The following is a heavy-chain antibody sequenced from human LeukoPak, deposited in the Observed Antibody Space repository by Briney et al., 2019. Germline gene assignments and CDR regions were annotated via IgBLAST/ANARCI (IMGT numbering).Heavy chain of an antibody. Sequence: SETLSLTCTVSGGSISSSSYYWGWIRQPPGKGLEWIGSIYYSGSTYYNPSLKSRVTISVDTSKNQFSLKLSSVTAADTAVYYCARQQGNYYDSSGYNWFDPWGQGTLVTVSS. CDR2: IYYSGST. J-gene: IGHJ5*02. V-gene: IGHV4-39*01. CDR3: ARQQGNYYDSSGYNWFDP. CDR1: GGSISSSSYY. D-gene: IGHD3-22*01.